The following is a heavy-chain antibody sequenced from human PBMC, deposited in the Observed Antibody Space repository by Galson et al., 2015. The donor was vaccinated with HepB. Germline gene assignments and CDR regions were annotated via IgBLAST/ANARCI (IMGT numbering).Heavy chain of an antibody. D-gene: IGHD2-2*01. CDR2: INAGNGNT. Sequence: SVKVSCKASGYTFTSYAMHWVRQAPGQRLEWMGWINAGNGNTKYSQKFQGRVTITRDTSASTAYMELSSLRSEDTAVYYCARGGRRPPYCSSTSCYAFDYWGQGTLVTVSS. J-gene: IGHJ4*02. CDR3: ARGGRRPPYCSSTSCYAFDY. CDR1: GYTFTSYA. V-gene: IGHV1-3*01.